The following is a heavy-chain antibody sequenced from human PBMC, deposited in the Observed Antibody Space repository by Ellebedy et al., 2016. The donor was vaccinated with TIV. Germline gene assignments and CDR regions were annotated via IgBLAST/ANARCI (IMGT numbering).Heavy chain of an antibody. CDR2: IYYSGST. J-gene: IGHJ5*02. CDR3: ARQYGDYRNWFDP. D-gene: IGHD4-17*01. CDR1: GGSISSYY. V-gene: IGHV4-59*08. Sequence: SETLSLTCTVSGGSISSYYWSWIRQPPGKGLEWIGYIYYSGSTNYNPSLKSRGTISVDTSKNQFSLKLSSVTAADTAVYYCARQYGDYRNWFDPWGQGTLVTVSS.